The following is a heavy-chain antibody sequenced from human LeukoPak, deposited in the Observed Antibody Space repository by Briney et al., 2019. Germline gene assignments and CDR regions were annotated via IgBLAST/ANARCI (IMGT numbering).Heavy chain of an antibody. CDR1: GFTFSTYG. V-gene: IGHV3-23*01. CDR2: ISVSGGST. Sequence: GGSLRLSCVASGFTFSTYGMSWVRQAPGKGLEWVSGISVSGGSTYYADSVKGRFTISRDNSKNTLYLQMNSLRAEDTAVYYCAKDGGEYYDILTGYYPRLYYMDVWGKGTTVTISS. CDR3: AKDGGEYYDILTGYYPRLYYMDV. D-gene: IGHD3-9*01. J-gene: IGHJ6*03.